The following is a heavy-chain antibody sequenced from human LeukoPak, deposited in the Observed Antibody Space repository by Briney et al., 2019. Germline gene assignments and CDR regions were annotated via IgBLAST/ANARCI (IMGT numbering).Heavy chain of an antibody. D-gene: IGHD1-1*01. CDR3: ARLYEKVPFDP. J-gene: IGHJ5*02. CDR1: GYSSTNYW. CDR2: IYPGDSET. Sequence: GESLKISCKGSGYSSTNYWIAWVRQMPGKGLEWMGIIYPGDSETRYSPSFQGQVTISVDKSVNTAYLQWRSLKASDTAMYYCARLYEKVPFDPWGQGTLVTVSS. V-gene: IGHV5-51*01.